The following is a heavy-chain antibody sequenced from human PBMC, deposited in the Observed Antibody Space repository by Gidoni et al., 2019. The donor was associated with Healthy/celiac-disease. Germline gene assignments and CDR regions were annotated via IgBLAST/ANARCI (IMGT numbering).Heavy chain of an antibody. CDR2: ISWDGGST. D-gene: IGHD3-16*02. CDR3: AKVGGAIHDAFDI. CDR1: GFTFDDYT. J-gene: IGHJ3*02. Sequence: EVQLVESGGVVVQPGGSLRLSCAASGFTFDDYTMQWVRQAPGKGLEWVSLISWDGGSTYYADSVKGRFTISRDNSKNSLYLQMNSLRTEDTALYYCAKVGGAIHDAFDIWGQGTMVTVSS. V-gene: IGHV3-43*01.